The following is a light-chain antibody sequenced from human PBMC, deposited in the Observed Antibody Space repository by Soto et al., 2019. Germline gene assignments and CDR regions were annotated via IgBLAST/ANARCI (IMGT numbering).Light chain of an antibody. V-gene: IGLV1-40*01. CDR1: SSNFGAVSD. Sequence: QSVLTQPPSVSGAPGQRVTISCTGRSSNFGAVSDVHWYQRFPGTAPKLLIYGHNNRPSGVPARFSGSKSDTSASLAITGLQPEDEADYYCQSFDSSLRAVVFGGGTKLTVL. CDR3: QSFDSSLRAVV. J-gene: IGLJ2*01. CDR2: GHN.